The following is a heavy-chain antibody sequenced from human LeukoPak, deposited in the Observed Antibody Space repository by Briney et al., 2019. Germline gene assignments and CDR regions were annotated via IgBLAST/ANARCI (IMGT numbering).Heavy chain of an antibody. CDR2: IKQDGSEK. D-gene: IGHD6-19*01. CDR3: ASGSGWVFEY. J-gene: IGHJ4*02. CDR1: GFPFSSQW. V-gene: IGHV3-7*01. Sequence: GGSLRLSCAASGFPFSSQWLSWFRQSPGKGLEWVANIKQDGSEKYYVDSVKGRFTISGDNAKNSLYLQMNSLRAEDTAVYYCASGSGWVFEYWGQGTLVTVSS.